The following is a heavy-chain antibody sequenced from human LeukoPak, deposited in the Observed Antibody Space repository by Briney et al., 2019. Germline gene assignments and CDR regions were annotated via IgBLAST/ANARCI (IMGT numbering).Heavy chain of an antibody. Sequence: GGSLRLSCAGSGFTFSSYSMNWVRQAPGKGLEWVSSISGSSSYIYYADSVKGRFTISRDNSKNTLYLQMNSLRAEDTAVYYCAKDFRLSAHYYDEYYFDYWGQGTLVTVSS. CDR1: GFTFSSYS. J-gene: IGHJ4*02. CDR2: ISGSSSYI. CDR3: AKDFRLSAHYYDEYYFDY. V-gene: IGHV3-21*04. D-gene: IGHD3-22*01.